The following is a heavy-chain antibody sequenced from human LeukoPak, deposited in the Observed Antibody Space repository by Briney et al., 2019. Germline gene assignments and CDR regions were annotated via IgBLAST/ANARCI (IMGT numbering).Heavy chain of an antibody. J-gene: IGHJ6*02. CDR1: GYTFTSYA. CDR3: ARAPRGSSSWPRASGYYYGMDV. V-gene: IGHV7-4-1*02. D-gene: IGHD6-13*01. Sequence: ASVKVSCTASGYTFTSYAMNWVRQAPGQGLEWMGWINTNTGNPTYAQGFTGRFVFSLDTSVSTAYLQISSLKAEDTAVYYCARAPRGSSSWPRASGYYYGMDVCGQGTTVTVSS. CDR2: INTNTGNP.